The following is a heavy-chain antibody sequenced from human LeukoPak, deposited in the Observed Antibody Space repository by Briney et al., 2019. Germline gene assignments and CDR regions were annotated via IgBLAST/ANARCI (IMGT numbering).Heavy chain of an antibody. V-gene: IGHV1-69*13. J-gene: IGHJ3*02. CDR2: IVPNFGTP. CDR3: ARDKDQLLYLNDAFDI. CDR1: GGTFNIYA. D-gene: IGHD2-2*02. Sequence: GASVKVSCKASGGTFNIYAIIWVRQAPGQGLEWMGGIVPNFGTPNYAQKFQGRVTITADESTSTAYMELSSLRSEDMAVYYCARDKDQLLYLNDAFDIWGQGTMVTVSS.